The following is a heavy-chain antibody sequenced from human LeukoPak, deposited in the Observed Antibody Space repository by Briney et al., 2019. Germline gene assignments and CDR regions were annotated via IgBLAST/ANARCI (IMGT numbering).Heavy chain of an antibody. CDR2: IYSGGST. Sequence: GGSLRLSCAASGFTVSSNYMSWVRQAPGKGLEWVSVIYSGGSTYYADSVKGRFTISRDNSKNTLYLQMNSLRAEDTAVYYCAGAPFYYYYYGMDVWGQGTTVTVPS. J-gene: IGHJ6*02. CDR3: AGAPFYYYYYGMDV. CDR1: GFTVSSNY. V-gene: IGHV3-53*01.